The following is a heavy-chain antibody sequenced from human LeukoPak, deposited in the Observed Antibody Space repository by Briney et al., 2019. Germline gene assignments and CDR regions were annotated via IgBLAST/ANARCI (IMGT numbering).Heavy chain of an antibody. D-gene: IGHD1-1*01. J-gene: IGHJ4*02. V-gene: IGHV3-21*01. CDR2: ISSSSSYI. CDR3: AGQGVHTFFDY. Sequence: GGSLRLSCAASGFTFSSYSMNWVRQAPGKGLEWVSSISSSSSYIYYADSVKGRFTISRDNAKNSLYLQMNSLRAEDTAVYYCAGQGVHTFFDYWGQGTLVTVSS. CDR1: GFTFSSYS.